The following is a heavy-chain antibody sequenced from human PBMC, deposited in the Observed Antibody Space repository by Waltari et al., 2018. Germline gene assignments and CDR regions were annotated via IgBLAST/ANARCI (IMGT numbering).Heavy chain of an antibody. D-gene: IGHD2-2*01. J-gene: IGHJ4*02. Sequence: QVQLQESGQGLVKPSGTLSLTCAVSGDSISGNYWWSGVRQSPEKGLEWIGQVYHSGKTHYNPSLQSRVTISVDKPKNQFSLNLNSVPAADTAVYYCAGDRAIGLFFDYWGRGTLVTVSS. CDR3: AGDRAIGLFFDY. CDR1: GDSISGNYW. CDR2: VYHSGKT. V-gene: IGHV4-4*02.